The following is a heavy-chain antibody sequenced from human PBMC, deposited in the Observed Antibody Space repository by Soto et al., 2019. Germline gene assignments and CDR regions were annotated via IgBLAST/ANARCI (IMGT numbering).Heavy chain of an antibody. D-gene: IGHD3-16*02. CDR2: IHYIGST. CDR1: GGSINNYY. Sequence: PSETLSLTCTVSGGSINNYYWSWIRQPPGKGLEWIGNIHYIGSTNYNPSLKSRVTISVDTSNNQFSLNLNSVTASDTAVYYCAGRNSLASVSLNFRELSNYKWIDPWGPGTLVTVSS. V-gene: IGHV4-59*08. CDR3: AGRNSLASVSLNFRELSNYKWIDP. J-gene: IGHJ5*02.